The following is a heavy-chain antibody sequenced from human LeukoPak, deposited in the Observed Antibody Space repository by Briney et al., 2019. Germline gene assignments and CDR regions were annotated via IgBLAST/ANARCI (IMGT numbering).Heavy chain of an antibody. J-gene: IGHJ4*02. D-gene: IGHD6-19*01. CDR2: ISSSGSTI. Sequence: GGSLRLFCAASGFTFSSYEMNWVRQAPGKGLEWVSYISSSGSTIYYADSVKGRFTISRDNAKNSLYLQMNSLRAEDTAVYYCARDQFDSSGWFDYWGQGTLVTVSS. CDR1: GFTFSSYE. CDR3: ARDQFDSSGWFDY. V-gene: IGHV3-48*03.